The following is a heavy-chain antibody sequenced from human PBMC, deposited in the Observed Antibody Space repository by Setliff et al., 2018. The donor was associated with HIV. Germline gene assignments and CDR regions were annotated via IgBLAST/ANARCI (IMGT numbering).Heavy chain of an antibody. Sequence: HPGGSLRLSCVVSGFTFSSYEMNWVRQAPGKGLEWVSYISSGGRIIDYADSVKGRFTISRDNAKNSLYLQMNSLRAEDTAVYYCAAGHYGAWGQGILVTVSS. J-gene: IGHJ4*02. CDR3: AAGHYGA. CDR1: GFTFSSYE. D-gene: IGHD4-17*01. V-gene: IGHV3-48*03. CDR2: ISSGGRII.